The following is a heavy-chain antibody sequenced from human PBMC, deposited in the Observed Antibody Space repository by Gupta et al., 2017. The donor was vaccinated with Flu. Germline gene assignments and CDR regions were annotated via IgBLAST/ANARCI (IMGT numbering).Heavy chain of an antibody. Sequence: QVQLVQSGAEVKKPGASVKVSCKASGYTFTSYYMHWVRQAPGQGLEWMGIINPSGGSTSYAQKFQDRVTMTRDTSTSTVYMELSSLRSEDTAVYYCARSGILTGYQHKKNWFDPWGQGTLVTVSS. D-gene: IGHD3-9*01. CDR1: GYTFTSYY. V-gene: IGHV1-46*01. CDR2: INPSGGST. CDR3: ARSGILTGYQHKKNWFDP. J-gene: IGHJ5*02.